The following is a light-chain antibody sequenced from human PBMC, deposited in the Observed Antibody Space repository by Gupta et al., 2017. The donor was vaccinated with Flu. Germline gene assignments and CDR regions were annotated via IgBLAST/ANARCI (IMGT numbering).Light chain of an antibody. CDR1: QSLLSNSNNKNY. Sequence: DSVMTQSPSCLTVSVGATSTINCKSSQSLLSNSNNKNYLGWYQQKPGQSPRLLIYGASTRESGVPQRFSGSGTGTDFTLTISNLQAEDVAVYYCQQYYSAPYTFGQGTKLEIK. CDR3: QQYYSAPYT. CDR2: GAS. V-gene: IGKV4-1*01. J-gene: IGKJ2*01.